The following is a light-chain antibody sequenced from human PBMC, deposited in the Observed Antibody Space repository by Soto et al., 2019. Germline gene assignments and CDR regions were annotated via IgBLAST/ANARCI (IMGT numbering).Light chain of an antibody. CDR2: DVS. CDR1: QSVSRL. CDR3: QQYNGYSRT. Sequence: DIQMTQSPPTLSASVGDRVTITCRASQSVSRLLAWYQQKSGKAPKLLIYDVSSLESGVPSRFSGSGSGTEFALTISSLQPDDVATYYCQQYNGYSRTFGQGTKVDI. V-gene: IGKV1-5*01. J-gene: IGKJ1*01.